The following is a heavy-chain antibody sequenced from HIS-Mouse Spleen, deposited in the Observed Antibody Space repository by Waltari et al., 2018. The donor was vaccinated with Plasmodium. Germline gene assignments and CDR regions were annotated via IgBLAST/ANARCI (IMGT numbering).Heavy chain of an antibody. J-gene: IGHJ2*01. V-gene: IGHV3-21*01. CDR2: ISSSSSYI. Sequence: EVQLVESGGGLVKPGGSLRLSCAASGFTFSSFSMNCVRPAPGKGLEWVSSISSSSSYIYYADSVKGRFTISRDNAKNSLYLQMNSLRAEDTAVYYCARDPQVNDWYFDLWGRGTLVTVSS. CDR3: ARDPQVNDWYFDL. CDR1: GFTFSSFS.